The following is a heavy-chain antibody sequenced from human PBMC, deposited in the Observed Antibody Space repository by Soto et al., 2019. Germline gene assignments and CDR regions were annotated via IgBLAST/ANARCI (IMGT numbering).Heavy chain of an antibody. V-gene: IGHV1-2*02. J-gene: IGHJ3*02. CDR2: INPATGAA. CDR1: GYPVTAYY. D-gene: IGHD3-3*01. CDR3: ARGGGVGVAGSAAFDM. Sequence: QLHLVQSGAVVKKPGASVTVSCSASGYPVTAYYMHWVRQAPGRGLEWMGGINPATGAAKYTQTFQGRGTMTRDPSTGTVFRELSGPTSEDTAVFYCARGGGVGVAGSAAFDMWGQGTLVTVSS.